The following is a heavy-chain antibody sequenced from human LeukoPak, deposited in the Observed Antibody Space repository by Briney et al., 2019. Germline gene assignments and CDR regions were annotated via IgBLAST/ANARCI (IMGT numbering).Heavy chain of an antibody. CDR3: ARRIFYDNNGYCFDY. V-gene: IGHV5-51*01. CDR1: GYSFTSYW. D-gene: IGHD3-22*01. CDR2: IYPGDSDT. J-gene: IGHJ4*02. Sequence: GESLKISCKGSGYSFTSYWIGWVRQMPGKGLEWMGIIYPGDSDTRYSPFFQGQVTISADKSISTAYLQWSSLKASDTAMYYCARRIFYDNNGYCFDYWGQGTLVTVSS.